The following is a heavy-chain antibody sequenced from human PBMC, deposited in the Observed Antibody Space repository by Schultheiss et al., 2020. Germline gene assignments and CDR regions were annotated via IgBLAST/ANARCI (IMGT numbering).Heavy chain of an antibody. V-gene: IGHV3-9*01. CDR2: ISWNSGSI. D-gene: IGHD2-15*01. Sequence: GGSLRLSCAASGFTFSSYSMNWVRQAPGKGLEWVSGISWNSGSIGYADSVKGRFTISRDNAKNSLYLQMNSLRAEDTALYYCAKDGGPRGSCYRGWFDPWGQGPLVTVSS. CDR3: AKDGGPRGSCYRGWFDP. J-gene: IGHJ5*02. CDR1: GFTFSSYS.